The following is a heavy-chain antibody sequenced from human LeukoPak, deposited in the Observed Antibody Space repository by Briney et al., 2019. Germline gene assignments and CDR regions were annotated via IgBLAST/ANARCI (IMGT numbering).Heavy chain of an antibody. V-gene: IGHV3-48*03. CDR3: ARDHGYSYGFDY. CDR2: ISSSGSTI. CDR1: GFTFSSYE. J-gene: IGHJ4*02. D-gene: IGHD5-18*01. Sequence: GGSLRLSCAASGFTFSSYEMNWVRQAPGKGLEWVSYISSSGSTIYYADSVKGRFTISRDNAKNSLYLQMNSLRAEDTAVYYCARDHGYSYGFDYWGQGTLVTVSP.